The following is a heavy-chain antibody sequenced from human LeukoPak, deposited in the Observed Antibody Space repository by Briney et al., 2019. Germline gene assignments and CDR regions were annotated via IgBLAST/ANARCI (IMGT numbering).Heavy chain of an antibody. CDR1: GGSISGYY. CDR3: ARDLGRWLQGGY. J-gene: IGHJ4*02. V-gene: IGHV4-59*12. D-gene: IGHD5-24*01. Sequence: PSETLSLTCTVSGGSISGYYWSWIRQPPGKGLEWIGYIYYSGNTKYNPSLKSRVTISVDTSKNQFSLKLSSVTAADTAVYYCARDLGRWLQGGYWGQGTLVTVSS. CDR2: IYYSGNT.